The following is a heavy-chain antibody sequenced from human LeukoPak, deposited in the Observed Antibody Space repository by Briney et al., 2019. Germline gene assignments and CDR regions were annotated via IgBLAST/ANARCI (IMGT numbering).Heavy chain of an antibody. V-gene: IGHV3-21*01. D-gene: IGHD6-19*01. CDR1: GFTFSSYS. CDR2: ISSSSSYI. J-gene: IGHJ4*02. CDR3: ARDNSGWSRDY. Sequence: PGGSLRLSCAASGFTFSSYSMNWVRQAPGKGLEWVSSISSSSSYIYYADSVKGRFTISRDTAKNSVYLQMNSLRVEDSALYYCARDNSGWSRDYWGQGTLVTVSA.